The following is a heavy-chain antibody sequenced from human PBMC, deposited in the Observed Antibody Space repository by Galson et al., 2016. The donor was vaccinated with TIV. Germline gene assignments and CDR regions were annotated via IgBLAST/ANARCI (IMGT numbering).Heavy chain of an antibody. CDR2: IDPNSGGT. Sequence: SVKVSCKASGYTFTGYYMHWVRQAPGQGLEWMGWIDPNSGGTNYAQKFQGRVTMTSDTSIITAYMEVTRLTSDDTAIYYCARVGYGSGWTWGQGTLVTVSS. D-gene: IGHD1-26*01. CDR1: GYTFTGYY. J-gene: IGHJ5*02. V-gene: IGHV1-2*02. CDR3: ARVGYGSGWT.